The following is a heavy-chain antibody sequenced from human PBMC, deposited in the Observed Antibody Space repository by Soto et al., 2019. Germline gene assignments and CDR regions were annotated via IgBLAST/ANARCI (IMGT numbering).Heavy chain of an antibody. CDR1: GFIFSDSA. D-gene: IGHD2-21*02. CDR3: TRLEESGCAGDACYSGFDH. J-gene: IGHJ4*02. CDR2: IRSKSKTYAT. V-gene: IGHV3-73*01. Sequence: PGGSLRLSCAASGFIFSDSAVHWVRQAPEKGLEWIARIRSKSKTYATAYVASVQGRFTVSRDDSKNTAYLEMNSLKTEDTAIYYCTRLEESGCAGDACYSGFDHWGPGTPVTVSS.